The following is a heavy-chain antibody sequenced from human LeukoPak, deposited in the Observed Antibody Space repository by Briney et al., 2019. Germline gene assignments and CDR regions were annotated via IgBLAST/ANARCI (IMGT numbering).Heavy chain of an antibody. CDR2: IYYSGST. CDR1: GGSISSYY. Sequence: PSETLSLTCTVSGGSISSYYWSWIRQPPGKGLEWIGYIYYSGSTNYNPSLKSRVTISVDTSKNQFSLKLSSVTAADTAVYYCARNRPGLIDYWGQGTLVTVSS. V-gene: IGHV4-59*01. CDR3: ARNRPGLIDY. D-gene: IGHD1-14*01. J-gene: IGHJ4*02.